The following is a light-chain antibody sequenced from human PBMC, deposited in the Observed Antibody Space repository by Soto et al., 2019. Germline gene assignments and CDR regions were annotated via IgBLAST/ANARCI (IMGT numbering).Light chain of an antibody. CDR3: QQYNSWPPIT. Sequence: EVVLTQSPGTLSLSPGERATLSCRASQSVSSRYLAWYQQKPGQAPRLLIYGASSRATGIPDRFSGGGSGTEFTLTISSLQSEDFVVYYCQQYNSWPPITFGQGTRLEIK. CDR1: QSVSSRY. CDR2: GAS. J-gene: IGKJ5*01. V-gene: IGKV3-20*01.